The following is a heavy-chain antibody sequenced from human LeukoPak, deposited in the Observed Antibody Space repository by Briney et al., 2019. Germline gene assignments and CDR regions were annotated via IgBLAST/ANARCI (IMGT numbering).Heavy chain of an antibody. J-gene: IGHJ6*02. CDR3: ARKIPAAPTYYFYGMDV. V-gene: IGHV1-2*02. CDR2: INPNSGGT. CDR1: GYTFTGYY. Sequence: SVKVSCKASGYTFTGYYMHWVRQAPGQGREWMGWINPNSGGTNYAQTLQGRVTMTRYTSISTAYMELSRLRSDDTAVCYCARKIPAAPTYYFYGMDVWGQGTTVTVSS. D-gene: IGHD2-2*01.